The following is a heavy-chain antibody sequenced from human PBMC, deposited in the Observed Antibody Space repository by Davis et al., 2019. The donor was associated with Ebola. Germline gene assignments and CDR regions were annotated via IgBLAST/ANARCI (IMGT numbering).Heavy chain of an antibody. D-gene: IGHD1-26*01. V-gene: IGHV3-49*03. Sequence: GESLKISCTASGFTFGDYAMSWFRQAPGKGLEWVGFIRSKAYGGTTEYAASVKGRFTISRDDSKSIAYLQMNSLKTEDTAVYYCTRDRWVVGATGEKDWGQGTLVTVSS. CDR2: IRSKAYGGTT. J-gene: IGHJ4*02. CDR3: TRDRWVVGATGEKD. CDR1: GFTFGDYA.